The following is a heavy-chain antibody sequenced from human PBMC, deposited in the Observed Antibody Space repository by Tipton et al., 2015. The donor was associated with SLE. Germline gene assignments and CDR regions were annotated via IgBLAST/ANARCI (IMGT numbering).Heavy chain of an antibody. CDR3: ARDRGSSWFFFDY. V-gene: IGHV3-66*02. J-gene: IGHJ4*02. D-gene: IGHD6-13*01. CDR2: IYSGGST. Sequence: SLRLSCAASGFTVSSNYMSWVRQAPGKGLEWVSVIYSGGSTYYADSVKGRFTTSRDNSKNTLYLQMNSLRAEDTAVYYCARDRGSSWFFFDYWGQGTLVTVSS. CDR1: GFTVSSNY.